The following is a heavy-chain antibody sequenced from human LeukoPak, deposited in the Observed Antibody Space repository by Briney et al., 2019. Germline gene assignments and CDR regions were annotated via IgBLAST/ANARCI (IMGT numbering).Heavy chain of an antibody. Sequence: PSETLSLTCTVSGGSISSSSYYWGWIRQPPGKGLEWIGSIYYSGSTYYNPSLKSRVTISVDTSKNQFSLKLSSVTAADTAVYYCARHGYVLRYSSRWGQGTLVTVSS. CDR3: ARHGYVLRYSSR. CDR2: IYYSGST. D-gene: IGHD3-9*01. CDR1: GGSISSSSYY. J-gene: IGHJ4*02. V-gene: IGHV4-39*01.